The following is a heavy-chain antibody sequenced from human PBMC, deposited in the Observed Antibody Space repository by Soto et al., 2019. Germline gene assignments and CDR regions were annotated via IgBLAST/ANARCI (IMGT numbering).Heavy chain of an antibody. Sequence: QVQLVESGGGLVKPGGSLRLSCAASGFIFSDYYMSWIRQAPGKGLEWVSYISGSGSIVYYADSMKGRFTISRDNAKNSVYLQMNSLRVADTAVCYCARDRGLYYYGSGSPSDLWGQGVLVTVSS. CDR2: ISGSGSIV. D-gene: IGHD3-10*01. CDR1: GFIFSDYY. J-gene: IGHJ5*02. CDR3: ARDRGLYYYGSGSPSDL. V-gene: IGHV3-11*01.